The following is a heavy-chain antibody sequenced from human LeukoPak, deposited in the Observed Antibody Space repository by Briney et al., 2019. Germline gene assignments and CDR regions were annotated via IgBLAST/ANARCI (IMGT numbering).Heavy chain of an antibody. Sequence: SETLSLTCTVSGYSISSGYYWGWIRQPPGKGLEWIGSIYHSGNTYYNPSLKSRVTISVDTSKNQFSLRLSSVTAADTAVYYCAGERTYYYDSSGYYSDAFDIWGQGTMVTVSS. V-gene: IGHV4-38-2*02. CDR2: IYHSGNT. J-gene: IGHJ3*02. D-gene: IGHD3-22*01. CDR3: AGERTYYYDSSGYYSDAFDI. CDR1: GYSISSGYY.